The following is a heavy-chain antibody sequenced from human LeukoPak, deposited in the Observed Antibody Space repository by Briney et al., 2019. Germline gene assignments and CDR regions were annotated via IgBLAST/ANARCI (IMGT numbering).Heavy chain of an antibody. J-gene: IGHJ4*02. D-gene: IGHD3-3*01. Sequence: GRSLRLSCAASGFTFSSYGMHWVRQAPGKGLEWVAVIWYDGSNKYYADSVKGRFTISRDNSKNTLYLQMNSLRAEDTAVYYCAKDLGVLRFLEWLSDYWGQGTLVTVSS. CDR1: GFTFSSYG. CDR2: IWYDGSNK. V-gene: IGHV3-33*06. CDR3: AKDLGVLRFLEWLSDY.